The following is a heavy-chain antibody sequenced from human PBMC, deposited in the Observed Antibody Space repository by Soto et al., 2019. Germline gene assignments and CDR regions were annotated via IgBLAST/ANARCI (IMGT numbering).Heavy chain of an antibody. J-gene: IGHJ5*01. CDR2: IWLDGSER. V-gene: IGHV3-33*01. Sequence: QAQLVESGGGVVQPGRSLRLSCEASGFMFGTSGMQWVRQAPGKGLEWVSGIWLDGSERDYADSVKGRFTISRDNAKNTVFLQMNSLRVEDTAVYFCARDASGTTSFLVSWGQGTLVTVSS. CDR3: ARDASGTTSFLVS. CDR1: GFMFGTSG. D-gene: IGHD1-1*01.